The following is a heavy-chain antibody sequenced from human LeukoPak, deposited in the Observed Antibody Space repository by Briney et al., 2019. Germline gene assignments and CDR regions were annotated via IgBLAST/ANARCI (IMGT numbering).Heavy chain of an antibody. D-gene: IGHD2-2*01. CDR2: INHSGRT. Sequence: SETLSLTCAVYGGSFSDYFWGWIRQPPGKGLEWIGEINHSGRTYYNPSLKSRVTISVDTSKNQFSLNLSSVTAADTAVYYCARDVVVVPAALHYGMDVWGQRTTVTVSS. CDR3: ARDVVVVPAALHYGMDV. J-gene: IGHJ6*02. V-gene: IGHV4-34*01. CDR1: GGSFSDYF.